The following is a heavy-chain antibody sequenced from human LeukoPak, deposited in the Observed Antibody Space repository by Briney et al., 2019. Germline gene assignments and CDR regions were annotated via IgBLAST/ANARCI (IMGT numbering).Heavy chain of an antibody. CDR3: ARDQDILTGYYSTPFDY. D-gene: IGHD3-9*01. Sequence: GGSLRLSCAASGFTFSSYSVNWVRQAPGKGLEWVSSISSSSSYIYYADSVKGRFTISRDNAKNSLYLQMNSLRAEDTAVYYCARDQDILTGYYSTPFDYWGQGTLVTVSS. CDR2: ISSSSSYI. CDR1: GFTFSSYS. V-gene: IGHV3-21*01. J-gene: IGHJ4*02.